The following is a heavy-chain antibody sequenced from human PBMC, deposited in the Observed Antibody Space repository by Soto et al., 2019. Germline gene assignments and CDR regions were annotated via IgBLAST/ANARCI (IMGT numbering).Heavy chain of an antibody. D-gene: IGHD3-10*01. J-gene: IGHJ6*02. CDR2: IYYSGST. CDR3: ARESYYYGSGSYFGYYGMEV. Sequence: SETLSLTCTVSGGSISSYYWSWIRQPPGKGLEWIGYIYYSGSTNYNPSLKSRVTISVDTSKNQFSLKLSSVTAADTAVYYCARESYYYGSGSYFGYYGMEVWGQGTTVTVS. CDR1: GGSISSYY. V-gene: IGHV4-59*01.